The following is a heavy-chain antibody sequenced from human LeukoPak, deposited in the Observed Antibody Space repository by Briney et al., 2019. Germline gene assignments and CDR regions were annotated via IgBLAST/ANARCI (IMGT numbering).Heavy chain of an antibody. J-gene: IGHJ4*02. V-gene: IGHV5-51*01. Sequence: GESLKISCKGSGYSFTSYWIGWVRQMPGKGLEWMGIIYPGDSDARCSPSFQGQVTISADKSISTAYLQWSSLKASDTAMYYCARRRDLYSGSYYPFDYWGQGTLVTVSS. CDR3: ARRRDLYSGSYYPFDY. CDR1: GYSFTSYW. D-gene: IGHD1-26*01. CDR2: IYPGDSDA.